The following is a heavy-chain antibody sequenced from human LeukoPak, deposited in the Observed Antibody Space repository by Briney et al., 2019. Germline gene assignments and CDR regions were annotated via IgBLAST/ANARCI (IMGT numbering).Heavy chain of an antibody. V-gene: IGHV3-7*01. CDR2: IKTDGSEK. J-gene: IGHJ1*01. Sequence: PGGSLRLSCAASGFTFSNYWMGWVRQAPGKGLQWVANIKTDGSEKYYVDSVKGRFTISRGNAKNSLYLQMNSLRAEDTAVYYCATYSSLNRREFQYWGQGTLLTVSS. CDR3: ATYSSLNRREFQY. D-gene: IGHD3-22*01. CDR1: GFTFSNYW.